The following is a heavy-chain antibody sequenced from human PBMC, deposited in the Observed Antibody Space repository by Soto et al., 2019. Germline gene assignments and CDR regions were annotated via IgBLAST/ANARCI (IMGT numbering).Heavy chain of an antibody. V-gene: IGHV1-69*13. Sequence: SVKVSCKASGGTFSSYAISWVRQAPGQGLERMGGIIPIFGTANYAQKFQGRVTITADESTSTAYMELSSLRSEDTAVYYCACWAYYDILTGYSAYYYGMDVWGQGTTVTVSS. CDR2: IIPIFGTA. D-gene: IGHD3-9*01. CDR3: ACWAYYDILTGYSAYYYGMDV. J-gene: IGHJ6*02. CDR1: GGTFSSYA.